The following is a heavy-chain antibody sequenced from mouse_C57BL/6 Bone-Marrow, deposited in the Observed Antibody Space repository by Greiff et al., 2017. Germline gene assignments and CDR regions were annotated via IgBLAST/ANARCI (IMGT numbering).Heavy chain of an antibody. CDR3: ARDDWYFDV. CDR1: GFTFSSSG. CDR2: ISSGGSYT. J-gene: IGHJ1*03. Sequence: EVKLMESGGDLVKPGGSLKLSCAASGFTFSSSGMSWVRQTPDKRLEWVATISSGGSYTYYPDSVKGRFTISRDNAKNTLYLQMSSLKSEDTAMYYCARDDWYFDVWGTGTTVTVSS. V-gene: IGHV5-6*01.